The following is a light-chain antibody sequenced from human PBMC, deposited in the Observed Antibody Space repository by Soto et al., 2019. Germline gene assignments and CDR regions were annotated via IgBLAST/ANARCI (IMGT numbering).Light chain of an antibody. CDR1: QSVISSY. CDR2: GAS. Sequence: EIVLTQSPGTLSLSPSERATLSCRASQSVISSYLAWYQQKPGQAPRLLIYGASNRATGIPDRFSGSGSGTDFTLTISRLEPEDFAVYYCQQYGSSRITFGQGTRLEIK. V-gene: IGKV3-20*01. J-gene: IGKJ5*01. CDR3: QQYGSSRIT.